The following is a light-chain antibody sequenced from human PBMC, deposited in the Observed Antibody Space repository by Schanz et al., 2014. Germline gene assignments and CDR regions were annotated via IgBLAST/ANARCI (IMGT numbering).Light chain of an antibody. CDR2: GAS. V-gene: IGKV3D-15*01. CDR1: QSVRSN. CDR3: QQYNNWPPLT. J-gene: IGKJ4*01. Sequence: IVLTQSPGTLSLSPGERATLSCRASQSVRSNFLAWYQQKPGQAPRLLIYGASSRATGIPDRFSGSGSGTEFTLTISSLQSEDFAVYYCQQYNNWPPLTFGGGTKVEIK.